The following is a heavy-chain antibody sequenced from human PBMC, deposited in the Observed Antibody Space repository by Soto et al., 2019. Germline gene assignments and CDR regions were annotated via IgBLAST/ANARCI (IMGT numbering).Heavy chain of an antibody. CDR3: ARGAYYYDSSGHRWNWFDP. V-gene: IGHV3-48*02. J-gene: IGHJ5*02. CDR1: GFTFSSYS. D-gene: IGHD3-22*01. CDR2: ISSSSSTI. Sequence: GGSLRLSCAASGFTFSSYSMNWVRQAPGKGLEWVSYISSSSSTIYYADSVKGRFTISRDNAKNSLYLQMNSLRDEDTAVYYSARGAYYYDSSGHRWNWFDPWGQGTLVTVSS.